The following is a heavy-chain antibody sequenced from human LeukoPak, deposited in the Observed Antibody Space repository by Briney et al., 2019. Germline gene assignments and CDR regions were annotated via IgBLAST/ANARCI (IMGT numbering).Heavy chain of an antibody. D-gene: IGHD2-8*01. J-gene: IGHJ1*01. V-gene: IGHV1-3*01. CDR2: INAGNGNT. Sequence: ASVKVSCKASGYTFTSYAMHWVRQAPGQRLEWMGWINAGNGNTKYSQKFQGRLTMTTDTSTRTAYMELRSLRSDDTAVYYCASCHCTYGVCYGECEYFQHWGQGTLVTVSS. CDR1: GYTFTSYA. CDR3: ASCHCTYGVCYGECEYFQH.